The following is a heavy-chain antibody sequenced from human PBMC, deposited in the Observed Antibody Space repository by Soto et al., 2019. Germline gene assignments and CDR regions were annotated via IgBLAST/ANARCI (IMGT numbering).Heavy chain of an antibody. V-gene: IGHV4-61*01. CDR2: VFFIGST. J-gene: IGHJ4*02. CDR1: GGSVSSDTYY. Sequence: SETLSLTCTVSGGSVSSDTYYWSWIRQPPGRGLEWIGYVFFIGSTHYNPSLKSRATLSVDTSKNQFSLRLTSVTAYLRWNSLKASDTAIYYCARPEIPTRSSDYNYPFDHWGQGTLVTVSS. CDR3: ASDTAIYYCARPEIPTRSSDYNYPFDH. D-gene: IGHD3-22*01.